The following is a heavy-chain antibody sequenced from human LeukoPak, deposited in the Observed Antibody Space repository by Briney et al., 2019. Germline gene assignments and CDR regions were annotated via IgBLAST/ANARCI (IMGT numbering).Heavy chain of an antibody. V-gene: IGHV1-69*13. J-gene: IGHJ6*02. CDR1: GGTFSRFT. CDR2: ITPIFGTA. Sequence: SVKVSCKASGGTFSRFTISWVRQAPGQGLEWMGGITPIFGTANFAQKFQGRVSITADESTSTAFMELSSLRSEDTAVYYCARARPWDSSRSYYFGMDVWGHGTTVTVSS. D-gene: IGHD3-22*01. CDR3: ARARPWDSSRSYYFGMDV.